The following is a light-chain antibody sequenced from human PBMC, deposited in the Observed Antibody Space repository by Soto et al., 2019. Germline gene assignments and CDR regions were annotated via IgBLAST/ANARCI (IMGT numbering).Light chain of an antibody. J-gene: IGKJ2*01. V-gene: IGKV3-20*01. CDR3: QHFGTSPPYT. Sequence: TQSPSSVSASIGDRVTISCRASQSISAKHLAWYQLRPGQSPRLLIYGASGRATGVPGRFSGSGSGTEFTLTISRLEPEDFVVYCCQHFGTSPPYTFGQGTKLEI. CDR1: QSISAKH. CDR2: GAS.